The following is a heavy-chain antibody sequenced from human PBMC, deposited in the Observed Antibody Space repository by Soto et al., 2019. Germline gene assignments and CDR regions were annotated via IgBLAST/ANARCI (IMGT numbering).Heavy chain of an antibody. D-gene: IGHD3-16*01. CDR2: ISDDSSRT. CDR3: VKGGWLDF. CDR1: GFTFNTFE. V-gene: IGHV3-23*01. J-gene: IGHJ5*01. Sequence: GGSLRLSCAASGFTFNTFEMSWVRQAPWRGLEWVSFISDDSSRTYYADAVKGRFTISRDNSKYTLYLQMNSLTAEDTAVYACVKGGWLDFWXQGTLVTVSS.